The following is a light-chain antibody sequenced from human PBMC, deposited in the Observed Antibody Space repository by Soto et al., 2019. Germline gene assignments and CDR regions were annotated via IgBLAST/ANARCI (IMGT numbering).Light chain of an antibody. CDR1: QSISSL. CDR3: QQYNSYSRT. V-gene: IGKV1-5*03. CDR2: KAS. J-gene: IGKJ1*01. Sequence: DIQMTQSPSTLSAFVGDRVTITCRASQSISSLLSWYQQKPWKAPKLLIYKASTLKSGVPSRFSGSGSGTEFTLTISSLQPDDFATYYCQQYNSYSRTFGQGTKVDIK.